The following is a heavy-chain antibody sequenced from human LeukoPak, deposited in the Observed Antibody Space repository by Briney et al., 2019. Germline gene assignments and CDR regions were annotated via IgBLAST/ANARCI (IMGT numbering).Heavy chain of an antibody. CDR3: ARDGTAVAGIHY. CDR1: GFTFSSYG. D-gene: IGHD6-19*01. Sequence: GGSLRLSCAASGFTFSSYGMHWVRQAPGKGLEWVAVIWYDGSNRYYADSVKGRFTISRDNSKNTLYLQMNSLRAEDTAVYYCARDGTAVAGIHYWGQGTLVTVSS. J-gene: IGHJ4*02. CDR2: IWYDGSNR. V-gene: IGHV3-33*01.